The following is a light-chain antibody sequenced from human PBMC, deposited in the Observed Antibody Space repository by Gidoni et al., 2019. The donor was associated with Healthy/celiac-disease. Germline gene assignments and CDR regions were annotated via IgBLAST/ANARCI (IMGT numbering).Light chain of an antibody. CDR2: GAS. V-gene: IGKV3-20*01. CDR3: QQYGTS. Sequence: DIVLTHSPGTLSLSPGERATLSCRASQSVSSSYLAWYQQKPGQAPRLLIYGASSRATGMPDRFSGSGSGTDFTLTISRLEPEDFAVYYCQQYGTSFXGXTKVEIK. CDR1: QSVSSSY. J-gene: IGKJ4*01.